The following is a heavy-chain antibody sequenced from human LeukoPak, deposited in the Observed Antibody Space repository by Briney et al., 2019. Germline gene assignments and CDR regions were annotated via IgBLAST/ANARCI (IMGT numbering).Heavy chain of an antibody. J-gene: IGHJ5*02. Sequence: SETLSLTCSVSGGSIDSRIYFWGWIRQFPGKGLEWIGNIHYNESTYYNPSLQNLVTMSVDTSNNRFSLSLTPVTAADTAIYYCVQHCPYPPCNGLKPWGQGTLVTVSS. D-gene: IGHD2-15*01. CDR2: IHYNEST. V-gene: IGHV4-39*02. CDR3: VQHCPYPPCNGLKP. CDR1: GGSIDSRIYF.